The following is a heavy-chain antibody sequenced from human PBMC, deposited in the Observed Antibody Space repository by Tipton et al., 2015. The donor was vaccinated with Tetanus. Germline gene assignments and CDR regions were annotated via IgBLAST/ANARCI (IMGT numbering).Heavy chain of an antibody. V-gene: IGHV3-48*02. Sequence: GSLRLSCAASGVNFKTLGINWVRQAPGKGLEWISYISSSGTTMYYADSVKGRFTISRDNAKNSLFLQMNSLRDEDTAVYYCVNFATSWGQGTLVTVSS. J-gene: IGHJ5*02. CDR3: VNFATS. CDR2: ISSSGTTM. CDR1: GVNFKTLG.